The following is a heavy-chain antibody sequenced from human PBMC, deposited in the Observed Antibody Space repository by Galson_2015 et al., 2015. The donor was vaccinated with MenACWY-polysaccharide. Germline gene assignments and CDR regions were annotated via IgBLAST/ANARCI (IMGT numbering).Heavy chain of an antibody. CDR3: ARDPEWGANDY. CDR2: IKYDGSVK. D-gene: IGHD1-26*01. CDR1: GFMFSNSW. Sequence: SLRLSCAASGFMFSNSWMAWVRQAPGKGLEWVGNIKYDGSVKYYVDSVKGRFTISRDNAENSVYLQMNSLRAKDTAVYYCARDPEWGANDYWGQGTLVTVSS. J-gene: IGHJ4*02. V-gene: IGHV3-7*01.